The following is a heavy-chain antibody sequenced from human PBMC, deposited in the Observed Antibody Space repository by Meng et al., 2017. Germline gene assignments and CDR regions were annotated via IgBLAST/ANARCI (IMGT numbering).Heavy chain of an antibody. CDR1: GGTFSSYA. D-gene: IGHD3-22*01. V-gene: IGHV1-69*05. CDR3: ARKLYYYDSSGYYSQTGFDP. Sequence: SVKVSCKASGGTFSSYAISWVRQAPGQGLEWMGGIIPIFGTANYAQKFQGRVTITTDESTSTAYMELSSLRSEDTAVYYCARKLYYYDSSGYYSQTGFDPWGQGTLVTVSS. J-gene: IGHJ5*02. CDR2: IIPIFGTA.